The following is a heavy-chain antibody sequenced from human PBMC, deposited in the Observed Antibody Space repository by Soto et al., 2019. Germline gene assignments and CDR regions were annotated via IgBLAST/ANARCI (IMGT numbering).Heavy chain of an antibody. J-gene: IGHJ5*02. CDR2: ISAYHGNT. Sequence: QVQLVQSGAEVKKPGASVKVSCKASGYTFTSYGISWVRQAPGQGLEWMGWISAYHGNTNYAQKLQGRVTMTTDTSTRTAYMELRSLRSDDTAVYYCARAGRVGLTVTTVPYWFDPWGQGTLVTVSS. CDR1: GYTFTSYG. V-gene: IGHV1-18*01. CDR3: ARAGRVGLTVTTVPYWFDP. D-gene: IGHD4-17*01.